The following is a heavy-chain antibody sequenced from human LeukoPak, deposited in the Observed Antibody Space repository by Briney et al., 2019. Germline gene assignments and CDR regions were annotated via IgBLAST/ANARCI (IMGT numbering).Heavy chain of an antibody. Sequence: PGRSLRLSCAASGFTFDDYAMHWVRHAPGKGLEWVSGISWNSGSIGYADSVKGRFTISRDNAKNSLYLQMNSLRAEDTALYYCAKDTTDGDYYYYYGMDVWGQGTTVTVSS. V-gene: IGHV3-9*01. CDR1: GFTFDDYA. J-gene: IGHJ6*02. D-gene: IGHD4-17*01. CDR3: AKDTTDGDYYYYYGMDV. CDR2: ISWNSGSI.